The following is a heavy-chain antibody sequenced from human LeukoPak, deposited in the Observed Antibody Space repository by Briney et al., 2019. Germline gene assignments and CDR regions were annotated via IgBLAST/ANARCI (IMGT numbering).Heavy chain of an antibody. CDR3: AKGLMGNTVYFEN. CDR1: GFNFGNYA. J-gene: IGHJ4*02. CDR2: ISGSSWNT. V-gene: IGHV3-23*01. Sequence: GGSLRLSCAASGFNFGNYAVTWVRQTPGKGLEWISSISGSSWNTYFADSVMGRFTISRDNYNNPLYLQMSNLRADDTAIYYCAKGLMGNTVYFENWGQGTLVTVSS. D-gene: IGHD4-23*01.